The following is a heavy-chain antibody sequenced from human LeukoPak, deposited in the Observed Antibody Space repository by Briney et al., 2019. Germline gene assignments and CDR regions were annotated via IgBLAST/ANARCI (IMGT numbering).Heavy chain of an antibody. V-gene: IGHV3-9*03. J-gene: IGHJ3*02. D-gene: IGHD6-13*01. CDR3: AKGGYSNRWYAFDI. Sequence: GRSLRLSCVASGFTFDDYAMHWVRQAPGKGLEWVSGISWNSDSIGYADSVKGRFTISRDNAKNSLYLQMNSLRDEDMALYYCAKGGYSNRWYAFDIWGQGTMVTVSS. CDR2: ISWNSDSI. CDR1: GFTFDDYA.